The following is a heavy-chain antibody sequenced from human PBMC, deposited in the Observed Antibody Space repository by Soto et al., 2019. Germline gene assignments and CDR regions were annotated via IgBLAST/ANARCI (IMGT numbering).Heavy chain of an antibody. V-gene: IGHV1-69*12. CDR1: GGPFSNYD. J-gene: IGHJ4*02. Sequence: QVQLVQSGAEVKKPGSAAKVSWKASGGPFSNYDISWVRQAPGQGLEWMGGIIPIFDTANYAQKFQGRVTVTADESTSTAYMELSSLRSEDTAVYYCASARTIFGVVSQFDYWGQGTLVTVSS. CDR3: ASARTIFGVVSQFDY. D-gene: IGHD3-3*01. CDR2: IIPIFDTA.